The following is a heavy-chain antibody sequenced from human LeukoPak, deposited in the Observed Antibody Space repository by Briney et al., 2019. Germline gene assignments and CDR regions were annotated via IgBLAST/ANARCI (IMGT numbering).Heavy chain of an antibody. CDR3: ARGREYCGGDCYTY. CDR1: GGSFSGYY. V-gene: IGHV4-34*01. CDR2: INHSGST. J-gene: IGHJ4*02. Sequence: PETLSLTCAVYGGSFSGYYWSWIRQPPGKGLEWIGEINHSGSTNYNPSLKSRVTISVDTSKNQFSLKLSSVTAADTAVYYCARGREYCGGDCYTYWGQGTLVTVSS. D-gene: IGHD2-21*02.